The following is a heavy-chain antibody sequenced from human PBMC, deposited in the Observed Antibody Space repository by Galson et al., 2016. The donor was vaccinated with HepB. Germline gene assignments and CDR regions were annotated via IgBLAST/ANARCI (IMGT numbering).Heavy chain of an antibody. CDR1: GYTFTNYY. CDR3: ARDRPHNRFDP. V-gene: IGHV1-46*01. J-gene: IGHJ5*02. CDR2: IDPNDEST. Sequence: SVKVSCKASGYTFTNYYIHWVRQAPGQGLEWVGRIDPNDESTNYAQRFQDRVTITRDTSTSTVYMELSSLRSEDTAVYYCARDRPHNRFDPWGRGTLVTVSS.